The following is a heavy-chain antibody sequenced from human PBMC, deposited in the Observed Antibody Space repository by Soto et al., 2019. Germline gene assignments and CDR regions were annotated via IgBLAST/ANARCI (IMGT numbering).Heavy chain of an antibody. V-gene: IGHV1-18*04. J-gene: IGHJ5*02. Sequence: QVQLVQSGAEVKKPGASVKVSCKASGYTFTSYGISWVRQAPGQGLEWMGWINTYNRKTNYAQGVQGRVIMTRDTSTSTVYMELRSLRSDDTAVYFCAREDCTSTACYPRGSWFAPWGQGTLVTVSS. CDR3: AREDCTSTACYPRGSWFAP. CDR1: GYTFTSYG. CDR2: INTYNRKT. D-gene: IGHD2-2*01.